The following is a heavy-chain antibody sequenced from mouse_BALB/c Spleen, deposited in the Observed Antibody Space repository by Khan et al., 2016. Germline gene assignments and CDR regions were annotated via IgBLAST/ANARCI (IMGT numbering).Heavy chain of an antibody. J-gene: IGHJ2*01. CDR2: IRNKANGFTS. CDR1: GFIFTDYY. V-gene: IGHV7-3*02. CDR3: ARDIGFLRFDD. Sequence: EVELVESGGGLVQPGGSLRLSCATSGFIFTDYYMTWVRQPPGKALEWLAFIRNKANGFTSESSASVKGRFTISRDNSQSILYLQLNTLRSEDSATYYCARDIGFLRFDDWGQGTTLTVSS. D-gene: IGHD1-1*01.